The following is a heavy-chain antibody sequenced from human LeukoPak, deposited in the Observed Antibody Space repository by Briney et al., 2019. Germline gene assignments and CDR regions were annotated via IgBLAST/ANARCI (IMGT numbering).Heavy chain of an antibody. CDR1: GGSISSSSYY. CDR3: ARRKGYVGWFDP. CDR2: INHSGST. D-gene: IGHD1-1*01. V-gene: IGHV4-39*07. Sequence: SETLSLTCTVSGGSISSSSYYWGWIRQPPGKGLEWIGEINHSGSTNYNPSLKSRVTISVDTSKNQFSLKLSSVTAADTAVYYCARRKGYVGWFDPWGQGTLVTVSS. J-gene: IGHJ5*02.